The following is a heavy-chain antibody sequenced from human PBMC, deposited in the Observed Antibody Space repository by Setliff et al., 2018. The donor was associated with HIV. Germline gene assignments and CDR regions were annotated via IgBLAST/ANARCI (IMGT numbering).Heavy chain of an antibody. J-gene: IGHJ4*02. CDR2: SYYRGST. CDR1: GYSISSCYY. D-gene: IGHD2-15*01. Sequence: SETLSLTCTVSGYSISSCYYFGWLRQPPGKGLEWIGSSYYRGSTNYNPSLKSRVTISVDTSRNEFSLKLSSVTAADTAVYYCATDPTSYCTGGNCHSGRFASWGQGTLVTVSS. CDR3: ATDPTSYCTGGNCHSGRFAS. V-gene: IGHV4-38-2*02.